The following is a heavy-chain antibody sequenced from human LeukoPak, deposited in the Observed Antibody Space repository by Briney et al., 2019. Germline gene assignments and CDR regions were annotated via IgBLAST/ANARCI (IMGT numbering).Heavy chain of an antibody. CDR1: GFTFSNYW. CDR3: ARDPAYYYGSGSNFDY. Sequence: GGSLRLSCAASGFTFSNYWMHWVRQAPGKGLVWVSRINSDGNSTSYADSVKGRFTISRDNAKNTLYLQMNSLRAEDTAVYYCARDPAYYYGSGSNFDYWGQGTLVTVSS. J-gene: IGHJ4*02. V-gene: IGHV3-74*01. D-gene: IGHD3-10*01. CDR2: INSDGNST.